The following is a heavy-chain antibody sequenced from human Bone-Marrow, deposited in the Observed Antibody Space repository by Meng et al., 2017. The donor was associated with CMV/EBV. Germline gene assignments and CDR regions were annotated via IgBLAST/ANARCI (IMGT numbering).Heavy chain of an antibody. CDR2: ISGSGGST. Sequence: LSLTCAASGFTFSSYAMSWVRQAPGKGLEWVSAISGSGGSTYYADSVKGRFTTSRGNSKNTLYLQMNSLRAEDTAVYYCAKGFEVVVVIIDYWGQGTLVTGSS. J-gene: IGHJ4*02. CDR3: AKGFEVVVVIIDY. CDR1: GFTFSSYA. V-gene: IGHV3-23*01. D-gene: IGHD3-22*01.